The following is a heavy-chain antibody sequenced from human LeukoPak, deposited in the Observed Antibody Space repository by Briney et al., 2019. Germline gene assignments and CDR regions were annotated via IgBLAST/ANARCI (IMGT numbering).Heavy chain of an antibody. Sequence: GGSLRLSCAASGFTFDDYGMSWVRQAPGKGLEWVSAINWNGGSTGYAGSVKGRFTISRDNAKNSLYLQMNNLRAEDTALYYCARRRVTVVRGVDITSYYFDYWAREPWSPSPQ. CDR1: GFTFDDYG. CDR2: INWNGGST. CDR3: ARRRVTVVRGVDITSYYFDY. D-gene: IGHD3-10*01. V-gene: IGHV3-20*04. J-gene: IGHJ4*02.